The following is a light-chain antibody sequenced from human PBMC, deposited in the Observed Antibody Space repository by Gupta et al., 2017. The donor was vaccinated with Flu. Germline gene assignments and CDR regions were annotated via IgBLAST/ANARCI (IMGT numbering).Light chain of an antibody. J-gene: IGLJ1*01. CDR1: NSNIGSYT. CDR2: DYN. Sequence: VTFSCSGSNSNIGSYTVDWYQQRPGTAPKLIIYDYNQRTAGVPDRFSGSKSGTTASLAISGLQSEDEADYYCAVWDDSLSGHYVFGSGTKVTVL. V-gene: IGLV1-44*01. CDR3: AVWDDSLSGHYV.